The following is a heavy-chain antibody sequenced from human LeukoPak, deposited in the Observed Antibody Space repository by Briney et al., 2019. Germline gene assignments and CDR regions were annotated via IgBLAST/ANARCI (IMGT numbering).Heavy chain of an antibody. CDR3: AKCTSSGYSYGYYYYYYMDV. J-gene: IGHJ6*03. Sequence: PGGSLRLSCAASGFTFSHYGIHWVRQASGKGLQWVAVVSYDGSNKYYGESVKGRFTISRDNSKNTLYLQMNSLRAEDSAVYYCAKCTSSGYSYGYYYYYYMDVWGKGTTVTISS. D-gene: IGHD5-18*01. V-gene: IGHV3-30*18. CDR1: GFTFSHYG. CDR2: VSYDGSNK.